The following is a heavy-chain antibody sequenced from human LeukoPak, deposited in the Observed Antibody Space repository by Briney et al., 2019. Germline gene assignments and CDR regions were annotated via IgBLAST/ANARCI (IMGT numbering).Heavy chain of an antibody. CDR1: GFTLGRYW. Sequence: PGGSLRLSCAASGFTLGRYWMHWFRQAPGTGLVWVARSKSDGKITDYADSVRGRFTTSRDNTKNTVYLQMSSLRAEDTGVYCCARDHHDFWSGYPNYWGQGTLVIVSS. V-gene: IGHV3-74*01. J-gene: IGHJ4*02. CDR3: ARDHHDFWSGYPNY. D-gene: IGHD3-3*01. CDR2: SKSDGKIT.